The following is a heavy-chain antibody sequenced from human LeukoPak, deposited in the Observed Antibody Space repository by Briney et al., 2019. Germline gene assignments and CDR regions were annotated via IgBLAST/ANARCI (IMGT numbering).Heavy chain of an antibody. V-gene: IGHV4-39*07. J-gene: IGHJ4*02. CDR1: GGSISSTTFY. CDR3: ARGGTLYNNNY. Sequence: PSETLSLTCAVSGGSISSTTFYWGWIRQPPEKGLEWIGAIYYSGSTYYNPSLKSRVTISVDTSQNQFSLKLSSVTAADTAVYYCARGGTLYNNNYWGQGTLVTVSS. CDR2: IYYSGST. D-gene: IGHD3-10*01.